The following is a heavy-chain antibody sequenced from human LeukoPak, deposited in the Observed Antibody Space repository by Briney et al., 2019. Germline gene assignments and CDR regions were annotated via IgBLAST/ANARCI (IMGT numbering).Heavy chain of an antibody. J-gene: IGHJ6*02. Sequence: QPGGTLRLPCAASVFTFRSYDTRGARRSPGKALEGGSAFSGSCGSTYYADSVKRRFTISRDNYKNKLYLQMNSLRAEDTAVYYCAKGYAGNYYYYGMDVWGQGTTVTVSS. CDR3: AKGYAGNYYYYGMDV. CDR1: VFTFRSYD. D-gene: IGHD4-23*01. CDR2: FSGSCGST. V-gene: IGHV3-23*01.